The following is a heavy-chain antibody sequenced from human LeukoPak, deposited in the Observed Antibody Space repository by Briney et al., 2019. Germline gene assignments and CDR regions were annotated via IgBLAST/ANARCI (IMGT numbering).Heavy chain of an antibody. V-gene: IGHV3-48*03. CDR2: ISRSSGSSI. CDR1: GFTFSNYE. D-gene: IGHD6-19*01. J-gene: IGHJ4*02. Sequence: QPGGSLRLSCAASGFTFSNYERNWVRQAPGKGLEWVSYISRSSGSSIYYADSVKGRFTISRDNAKNSLYLQMNSLRAEDTAVYYCARDSSGWYYFDYWGQGTLVTVSS. CDR3: ARDSSGWYYFDY.